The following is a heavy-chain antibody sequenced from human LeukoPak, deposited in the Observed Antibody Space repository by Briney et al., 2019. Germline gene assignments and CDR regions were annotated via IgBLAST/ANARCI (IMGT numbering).Heavy chain of an antibody. CDR2: ISGSGGST. CDR3: AKDRIVVVVAAGSFDY. V-gene: IGHV3-23*01. D-gene: IGHD2-15*01. CDR1: GFTFSSYA. J-gene: IGHJ4*02. Sequence: PGGSLRLSCAASGFTFSSYAMSWVRQAPGKGLEWVSAISGSGGSTYYADSVKGRFTISRDNSKNTLYPQMNSLRDEDTAVYYCAKDRIVVVVAAGSFDYWGQGTLVTVSS.